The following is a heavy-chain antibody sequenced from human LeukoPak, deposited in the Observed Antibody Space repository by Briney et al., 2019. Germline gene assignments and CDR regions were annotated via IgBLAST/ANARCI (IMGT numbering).Heavy chain of an antibody. Sequence: SETLSLTCAVSGYSISSSNWWGWFRQPPGKGLEWIGYIYYSGSAYYNTSPNSRITMSVDTSKNQFSLKLSSVTAADTAVYYCARPYSSGWYPFDYWGQGTLVTVSS. CDR1: GYSISSSNW. CDR2: IYYSGSA. CDR3: ARPYSSGWYPFDY. V-gene: IGHV4-28*01. D-gene: IGHD6-19*01. J-gene: IGHJ4*02.